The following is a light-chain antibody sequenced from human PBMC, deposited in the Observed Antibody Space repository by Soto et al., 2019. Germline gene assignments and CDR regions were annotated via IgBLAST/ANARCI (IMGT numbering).Light chain of an antibody. Sequence: DIQMTQSPSTLSASVGDRVTITCRASQSISSWLAWYQQKPGKAPKXLIYDASSLESGVPSRFSGSGSGTEFTITISSLQPDDFATYDCQQYNSFPLTFGGGTKVDIK. CDR2: DAS. CDR3: QQYNSFPLT. J-gene: IGKJ4*01. V-gene: IGKV1-5*01. CDR1: QSISSW.